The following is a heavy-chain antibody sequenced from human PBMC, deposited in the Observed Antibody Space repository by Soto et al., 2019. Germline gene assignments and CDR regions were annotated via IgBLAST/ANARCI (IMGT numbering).Heavy chain of an antibody. CDR3: ARARPDSAGSSLGRRLDV. CDR1: GDSVTFGHHY. D-gene: IGHD3-10*01. J-gene: IGHJ6*02. V-gene: IGHV4-61*01. Sequence: QVQLQESGPGLVKPSGTLSLICIVSGDSVTFGHHYWSWIRQPPGKGLEWIGHIFFTGAINYSPSLKSRVIMSVDSSKSEFSLNLTSVSAAYSAIYYCARARPDSAGSSLGRRLDVWGQGTTVTVSS. CDR2: IFFTGAI.